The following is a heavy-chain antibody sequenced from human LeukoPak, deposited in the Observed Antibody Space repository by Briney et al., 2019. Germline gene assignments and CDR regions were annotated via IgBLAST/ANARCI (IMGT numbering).Heavy chain of an antibody. CDR3: ARVEVVIATDLDV. V-gene: IGHV3-11*04. D-gene: IGHD2-21*01. J-gene: IGHJ6*04. CDR2: ISSSGSTI. Sequence: GGSLRVSCAASGYTFIDYYMSWSRQAPGKGLEWVSYISSSGSTIYYADSVKGRFTISRDNAKNSLYLQMNSLRAEDTAVYYCARVEVVIATDLDVGGKGSTVTVSS. CDR1: GYTFIDYY.